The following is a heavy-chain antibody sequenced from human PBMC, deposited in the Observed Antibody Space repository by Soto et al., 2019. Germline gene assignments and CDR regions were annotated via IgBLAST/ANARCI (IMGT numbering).Heavy chain of an antibody. V-gene: IGHV4-34*01. D-gene: IGHD5-12*01. CDR3: ARGDSSGYVRPIYYYYYMDV. CDR2: INHSGST. Sequence: QSPTLSLTCAVYGGSFSGYYWSWIRQPPGKGLEWIGEINHSGSTNYNPSLKSRVTISVDTSKNQFSLKLSSVTAADTAVYYCARGDSSGYVRPIYYYYYMDVWVKGTTVTVSS. J-gene: IGHJ6*03. CDR1: GGSFSGYY.